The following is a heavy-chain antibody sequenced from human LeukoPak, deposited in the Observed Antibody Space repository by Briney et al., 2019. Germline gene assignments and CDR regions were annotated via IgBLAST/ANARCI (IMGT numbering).Heavy chain of an antibody. D-gene: IGHD3-3*01. CDR2: IYYSGST. Sequence: SETLSLTCTVSGGSISSYYWSWIRQPPGKGLEWIGYIYYSGSTNYNPSLKSRVTISVDTSKNQFSLKLSSVTAADTAVYYCARVHYDFWSGYWWFDPWGQGTLVTVSS. J-gene: IGHJ5*02. CDR3: ARVHYDFWSGYWWFDP. CDR1: GGSISSYY. V-gene: IGHV4-59*01.